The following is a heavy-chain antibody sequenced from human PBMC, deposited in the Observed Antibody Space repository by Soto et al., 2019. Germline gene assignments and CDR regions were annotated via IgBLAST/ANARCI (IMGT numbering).Heavy chain of an antibody. V-gene: IGHV4-34*01. CDR1: GGSFSGYY. D-gene: IGHD6-6*01. J-gene: IGHJ6*02. Sequence: QVQLQQWGAGLLKPSETLSLTCAVYGGSFSGYYWSWIRQPPGKGLEWIGEINRSGSTNYNPSLKSRVTISVDTSKNQFSLKLSSVTAADTAVYYCARGVRQRVYGMDVWGQGTTVTVSS. CDR3: ARGVRQRVYGMDV. CDR2: INRSGST.